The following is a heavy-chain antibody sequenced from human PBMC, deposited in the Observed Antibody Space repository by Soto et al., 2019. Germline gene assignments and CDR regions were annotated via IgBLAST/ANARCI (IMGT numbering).Heavy chain of an antibody. D-gene: IGHD6-6*01. CDR1: GGTFSSYA. V-gene: IGHV1-69*13. Sequence: GASVKVSCKASGGTFSSYAISWVRQAPGQGLEWMGGIIPIFGTANYAQKFQGRVTITADESTSTAYMELSSLRSEDTAVYYCARAIAARPGDYFDYWGQGTLVTVSS. J-gene: IGHJ4*02. CDR3: ARAIAARPGDYFDY. CDR2: IIPIFGTA.